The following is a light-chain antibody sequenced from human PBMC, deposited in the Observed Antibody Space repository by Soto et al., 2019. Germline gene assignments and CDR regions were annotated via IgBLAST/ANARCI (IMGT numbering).Light chain of an antibody. CDR2: ASS. V-gene: IGKV1-27*01. CDR1: QDIKNH. Sequence: DFQMTQSPSSLSASVGDRVTITCRASQDIKNHLVWYQQKPGKVPNLLIFASSILHSGVPSRFSGSGSGTYFSLTISSLQPEYFATYYFQYYNYVPPGYSFGQGPNVDIK. CDR3: QYYNYVPPGYS. J-gene: IGKJ2*03.